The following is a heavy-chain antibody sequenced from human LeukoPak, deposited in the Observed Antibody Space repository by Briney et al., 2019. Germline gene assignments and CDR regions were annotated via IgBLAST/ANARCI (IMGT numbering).Heavy chain of an antibody. CDR3: AKGSNWGSSYYFDY. J-gene: IGHJ4*02. V-gene: IGHV3-23*01. D-gene: IGHD6-6*01. Sequence: PGGSLRLSCAASGFTFSSYAMRWVRQAPGKGLEWVSAISGSGGSTYYADSVKGRFTISRDNSKNTLYLQMNSLRAEDTAVYYCAKGSNWGSSYYFDYWGQGTLVTVSS. CDR2: ISGSGGST. CDR1: GFTFSSYA.